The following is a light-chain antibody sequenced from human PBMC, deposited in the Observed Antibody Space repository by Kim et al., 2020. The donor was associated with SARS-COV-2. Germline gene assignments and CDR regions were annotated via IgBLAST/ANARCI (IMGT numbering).Light chain of an antibody. J-gene: IGKJ4*01. CDR1: QSISSC. V-gene: IGKV1-12*01. CDR2: DAS. Sequence: DIQMTQSPATVSASAGDRATLSCRASQSISSCLAWYQQKPGKAPKLLIYDASRMPTGVPARFSGSWSGTDFTLTISSLQPEDFAAYYCQQGDSWPVTFGGGTKVDIK. CDR3: QQGDSWPVT.